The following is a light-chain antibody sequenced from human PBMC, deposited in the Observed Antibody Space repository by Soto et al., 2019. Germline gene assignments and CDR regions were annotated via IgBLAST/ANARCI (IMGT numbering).Light chain of an antibody. J-gene: IGKJ1*01. CDR2: GAS. CDR3: QQYGSSPWT. CDR1: QSVSSSY. V-gene: IGKV3-20*01. Sequence: EIVLTQSPGTLSLSPGERATLSCRASQSVSSSYLAWYQQKPGQAPRLLIYGASSRATGIPDRFSGSGSGTEFTLTISRLEPEDLAVYYCQQYGSSPWTFGQGTKVAIK.